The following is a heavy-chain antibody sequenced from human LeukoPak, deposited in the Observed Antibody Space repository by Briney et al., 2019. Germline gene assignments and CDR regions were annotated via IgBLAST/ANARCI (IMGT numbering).Heavy chain of an antibody. J-gene: IGHJ3*01. CDR1: GFTFSSYA. V-gene: IGHV3-23*01. CDR2: ISGSGGST. CDR3: TIDLYRSLELPGLGL. D-gene: IGHD3-16*01. Sequence: PGGSLRLSCAASGFTFSSYAMSWVRQAPGKGLEWVSAISGSGGSTYYADSVKGRFTISRDISENTLYLQMSRLKNEDTAVYYCTIDLYRSLELPGLGLWGPGTMVTVSS.